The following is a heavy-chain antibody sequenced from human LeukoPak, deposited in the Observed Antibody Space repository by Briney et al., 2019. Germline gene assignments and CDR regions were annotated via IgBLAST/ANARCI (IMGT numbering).Heavy chain of an antibody. CDR1: GYTFTDDY. V-gene: IGHV1-2*02. CDR3: ARDGRMVVINDAFDI. CDR2: INPNSGVT. J-gene: IGHJ3*02. D-gene: IGHD3-22*01. Sequence: ASVKVSCKASGYTFTDDYVHWVRQAPGQGLEWMGWINPNSGVTNYAQKFQGRVTMTRDMSISTAYMELSRLRSDDTAVYYCARDGRMVVINDAFDIWGQGTMVTVSS.